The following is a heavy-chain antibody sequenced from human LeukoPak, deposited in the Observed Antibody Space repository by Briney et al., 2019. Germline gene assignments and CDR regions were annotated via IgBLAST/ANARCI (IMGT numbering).Heavy chain of an antibody. Sequence: ASVKVSCKASGGTFISYAISWVRQAPGQGLEWMGGFDPEDGETIYAQKFQGRVTMTEDTSTDTAYMEPSSLRSEDTAVYYCATGGSSSDYFDYWGQGTLVTVSS. V-gene: IGHV1-24*01. D-gene: IGHD6-6*01. CDR2: FDPEDGET. CDR1: GGTFISYA. CDR3: ATGGSSSDYFDY. J-gene: IGHJ4*02.